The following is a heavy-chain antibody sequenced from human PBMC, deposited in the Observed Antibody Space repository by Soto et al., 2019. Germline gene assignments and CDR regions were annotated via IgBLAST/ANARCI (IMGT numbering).Heavy chain of an antibody. Sequence: GESKKISCKGSGYSITSYGSSWVRQKTGKGLEWMGRIDPSDSYTNYSPSFQGHVTISADKSISTAYLQWSSLKASDTAMYYCASTYYYDSSGYSPTGYWGQGTLVTVSS. CDR1: GYSITSYG. V-gene: IGHV5-10-1*01. CDR3: ASTYYYDSSGYSPTGY. CDR2: IDPSDSYT. J-gene: IGHJ4*02. D-gene: IGHD3-22*01.